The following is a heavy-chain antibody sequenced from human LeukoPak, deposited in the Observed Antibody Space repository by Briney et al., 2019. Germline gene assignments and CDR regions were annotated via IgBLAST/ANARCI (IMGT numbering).Heavy chain of an antibody. V-gene: IGHV3-43*01. CDR3: ASGPYCSSTSCSDGMDV. J-gene: IGHJ6*02. Sequence: GGSLRLSCAASGFTFDDYTMHWVRQAPGKGLEWVSLISWDGGSTYYADSVKGRFTISRDNSKNSLYLQMNSLRTEDTALYYCASGPYCSSTSCSDGMDVWGQGTTVTVSS. D-gene: IGHD2-2*01. CDR1: GFTFDDYT. CDR2: ISWDGGST.